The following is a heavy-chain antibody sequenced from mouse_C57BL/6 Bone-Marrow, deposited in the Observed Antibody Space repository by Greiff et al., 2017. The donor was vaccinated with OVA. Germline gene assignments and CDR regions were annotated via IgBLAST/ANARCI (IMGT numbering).Heavy chain of an antibody. CDR2: ISSGGDYI. J-gene: IGHJ1*03. CDR1: GFTFSSYA. D-gene: IGHD1-1*01. CDR3: TTVVAPYWYCDV. V-gene: IGHV5-9-1*02. Sequence: EVKLMESGEGLVKPGGSLKLSCAASGFTFSSYAMSWVRQTPEKRLEWVAYISSGGDYIYYADTVKGRFTISRDNARNTLYLQMSSLKSEDTAMYYCTTVVAPYWYCDVWGTGTTVTVSS.